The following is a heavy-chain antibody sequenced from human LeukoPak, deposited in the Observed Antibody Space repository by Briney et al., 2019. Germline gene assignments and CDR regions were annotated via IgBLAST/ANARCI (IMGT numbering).Heavy chain of an antibody. CDR2: IYYSGST. J-gene: IGHJ6*04. D-gene: IGHD6-13*01. V-gene: IGHV4-59*01. Sequence: SETLSLTCTVSGGSINSYFWTWIRQPPGKGLEWIGYIYYSGSTNYNPSLKSRVTISVDTSKNHFSLKLSSVTAADTAVYYCARFSSSWYGVDVWGKGIAVTVSS. CDR1: GGSINSYF. CDR3: ARFSSSWYGVDV.